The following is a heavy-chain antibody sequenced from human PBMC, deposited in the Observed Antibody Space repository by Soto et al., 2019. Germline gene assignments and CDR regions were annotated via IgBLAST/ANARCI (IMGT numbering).Heavy chain of an antibody. D-gene: IGHD2-21*02. CDR3: AGGAGYCSGDCWNAYYYATEV. J-gene: IGHJ6*02. V-gene: IGHV1-3*01. CDR1: GYIFTNYA. CDR2: INVGTGNT. Sequence: ASVNVSCKASGYIFTNYAIHWVRQAPGQRLEWVGWINVGTGNTKYSQNFQGRVTITRDTSATTAYMELSSLRSEDTAVYYCAGGAGYCSGDCWNAYYYATEVWGQGNTVNVSS.